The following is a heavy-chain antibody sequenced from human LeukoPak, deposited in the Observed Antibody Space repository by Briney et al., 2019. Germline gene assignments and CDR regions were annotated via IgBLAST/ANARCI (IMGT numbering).Heavy chain of an antibody. CDR3: ASTTSIVVVPAASDY. Sequence: SETLSLTCTVSGSSMSSDYYWGWIRQPPGKGLEWIGSISDSGSAYYNPSLKSRVVISVDPSKKQFSLKVTSVTAADTAVYYCASTTSIVVVPAASDYWGQGTLVTVSS. J-gene: IGHJ4*02. CDR2: ISDSGSA. CDR1: GSSMSSDYY. D-gene: IGHD2-2*01. V-gene: IGHV4-38-2*02.